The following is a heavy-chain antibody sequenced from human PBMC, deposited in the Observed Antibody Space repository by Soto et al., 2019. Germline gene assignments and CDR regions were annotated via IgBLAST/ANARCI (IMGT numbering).Heavy chain of an antibody. J-gene: IGHJ4*02. CDR3: AKGGGRGVPGGDYFDY. CDR2: IFYSGTT. CDR1: GGSISGYY. Sequence: PSETLSLTCTVSGGSISGYYWSWIRQAPGKGLEWLGYIFYSGTTNYNPSLQSRLTISVDTSKNQFSLTLSSVTAADTAVYYCAKGGGRGVPGGDYFDYWGRGTLVTVSS. V-gene: IGHV4-59*01. D-gene: IGHD2-8*02.